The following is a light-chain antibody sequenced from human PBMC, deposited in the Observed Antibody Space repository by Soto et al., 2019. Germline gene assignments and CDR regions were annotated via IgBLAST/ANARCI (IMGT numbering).Light chain of an antibody. CDR1: QSVSSN. CDR3: QQYNNWPRT. J-gene: IGKJ1*01. CDR2: GAS. V-gene: IGKV3-15*01. Sequence: EILLTQSPATLSVSPGERPTLSCRASQSVSSNLAWYQQKPGQAPRLLIYGASTRDTGIPARFSGSGSGTEFTLTISSLQSEDFEVYYCQQYNNWPRTFGQGTKVDIK.